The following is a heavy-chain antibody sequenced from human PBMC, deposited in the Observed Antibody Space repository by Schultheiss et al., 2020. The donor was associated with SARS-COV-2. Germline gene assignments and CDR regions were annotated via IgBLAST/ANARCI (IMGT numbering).Heavy chain of an antibody. Sequence: SETLSLTCAVYGGSFSGYYWSWIRQPPGKGLEWIGRIYTSGSTNYNPSLKSRVTMSVDTSKNQFSLRLSSVTAADTAVYYCARGVYSSSWSGAFDIWGQGTMVTVSS. CDR3: ARGVYSSSWSGAFDI. D-gene: IGHD6-13*01. CDR1: GGSFSGYY. CDR2: IYTSGST. J-gene: IGHJ3*02. V-gene: IGHV4-59*10.